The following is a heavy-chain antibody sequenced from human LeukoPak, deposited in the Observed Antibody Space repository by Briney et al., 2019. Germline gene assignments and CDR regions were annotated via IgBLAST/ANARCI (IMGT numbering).Heavy chain of an antibody. CDR2: IYYTGST. CDR3: AGRLMAALDS. D-gene: IGHD5-24*01. J-gene: IGHJ4*02. V-gene: IGHV4-59*08. Sequence: WETLSLTCTVTGGSISNYYWSWIRQPPGKGLEWIGYIYYTGSTNYNPSLKSRVTISVDTSKNQFSLKLSSVTAADTAVYYCAGRLMAALDSWGQGTLVTVSS. CDR1: GGSISNYY.